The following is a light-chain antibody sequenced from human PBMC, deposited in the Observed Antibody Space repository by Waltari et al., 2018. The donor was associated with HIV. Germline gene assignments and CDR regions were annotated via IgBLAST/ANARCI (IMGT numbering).Light chain of an antibody. J-gene: IGKJ5*01. CDR3: QQYNNWPKT. CDR1: QIVSSN. V-gene: IGKV3-15*01. CDR2: GAS. Sequence: EIVMTQSPATLSVSPGERATLSCRASQIVSSNLAWYQHKPGQAPRLLIYGASTRATGIPARLSGSGSGTEFTLTISSLQSEDFAVYYCQQYNNWPKTFGQGTRLEIK.